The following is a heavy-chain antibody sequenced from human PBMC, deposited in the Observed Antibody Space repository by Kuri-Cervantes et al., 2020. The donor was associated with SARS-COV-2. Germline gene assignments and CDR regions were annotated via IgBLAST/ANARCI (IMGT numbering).Heavy chain of an antibody. CDR2: IKQDGSEK. Sequence: GGSLRLSCAASGFTFSSYWVSWVRQAPGKGLEWVANIKQDGSEKYYVDSVKGRFTISRDNAKNSLYLQMNSLRAEDTAVYYCAREKTTVTTSFGGMDVWGQGTTVTVSS. V-gene: IGHV3-7*01. D-gene: IGHD4-11*01. CDR3: AREKTTVTTSFGGMDV. J-gene: IGHJ6*02. CDR1: GFTFSSYW.